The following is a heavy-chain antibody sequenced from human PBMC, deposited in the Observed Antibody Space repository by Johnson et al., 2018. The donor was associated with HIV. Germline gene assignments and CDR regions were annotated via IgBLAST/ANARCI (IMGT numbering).Heavy chain of an antibody. D-gene: IGHD1-7*01. Sequence: LVESGGGVVQPGRSLRLSCAASGFTFDDYAMHWVRQAPGKGLEWVAGISCDGGNICYADCVKGRFTISRDNAKNYLDLQMNSLRAEDTALYYCAKDIFTWNYEGSRACGIWGHGTMVTVSS. CDR3: AKDIFTWNYEGSRACGI. V-gene: IGHV3-9*01. CDR2: ISCDGGNI. J-gene: IGHJ3*02. CDR1: GFTFDDYA.